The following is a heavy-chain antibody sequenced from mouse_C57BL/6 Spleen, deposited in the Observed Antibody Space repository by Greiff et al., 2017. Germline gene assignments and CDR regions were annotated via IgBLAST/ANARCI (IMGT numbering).Heavy chain of an antibody. CDR3: TRGKIYYDYPWFAY. CDR1: GYTFTDYE. V-gene: IGHV1-15*01. D-gene: IGHD2-4*01. Sequence: QVQLQQSGAELVRPGASVTLSCKASGYTFTDYEMHWVKQTPVHGLEWIGAIDPETGGTAYNQKFKGKAILTADKSSSTAYMELHSLTSEDSAVYYCTRGKIYYDYPWFAYWGQGTLVTVSA. J-gene: IGHJ3*01. CDR2: IDPETGGT.